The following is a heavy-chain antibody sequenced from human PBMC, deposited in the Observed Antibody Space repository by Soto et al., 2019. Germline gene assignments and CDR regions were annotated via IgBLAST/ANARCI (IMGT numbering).Heavy chain of an antibody. D-gene: IGHD3-16*01. CDR1: GYTFTTYA. J-gene: IGHJ4*02. CDR3: AREDNLRWGRRGICDY. V-gene: IGHV1-3*05. CDR2: INVGNGNT. Sequence: QVQLVQSGAEEKKSGASVKVSCKASGYTFTTYAMHWVRQAPGQRLEWMGWINVGNGNTKYSQKFQGRVTMTRDTSASTAYMELSSMRSEDTTMHYCAREDNLRWGRRGICDYWGEGTLVTVSS.